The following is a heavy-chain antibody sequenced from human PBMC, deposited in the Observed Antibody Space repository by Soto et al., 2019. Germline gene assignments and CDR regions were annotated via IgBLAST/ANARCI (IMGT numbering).Heavy chain of an antibody. CDR1: GFTFSSYW. CDR3: AMLENTGRPYYFDF. J-gene: IGHJ4*02. CDR2: IIGSGYST. D-gene: IGHD1-26*01. Sequence: GGSLRLSCAASGFTFSSYWMSWVRQAPGKGLEWVSTIIGSGYSTDYADSVKGRFTISRDNSKNTLYLQMNSLRAEDTAVYYCAMLENTGRPYYFDFWGQGTLVTVSS. V-gene: IGHV3-23*01.